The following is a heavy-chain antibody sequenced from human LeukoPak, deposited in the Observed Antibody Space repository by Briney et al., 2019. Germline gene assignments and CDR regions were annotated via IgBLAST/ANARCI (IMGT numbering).Heavy chain of an antibody. CDR3: ASRTAMGDY. V-gene: IGHV4-39*01. CDR2: IYYSGST. D-gene: IGHD5-18*01. CDR1: GGSISGSSYY. J-gene: IGHJ4*02. Sequence: PSETLSLTCTVSGGSISGSSYYWGWIRQPPGKGLEWIGSIYYSGSTYYNPSLKSRVTISVDTSKNQFSLKLSSVTAADTAVYYCASRTAMGDYWGQGTLVTVSS.